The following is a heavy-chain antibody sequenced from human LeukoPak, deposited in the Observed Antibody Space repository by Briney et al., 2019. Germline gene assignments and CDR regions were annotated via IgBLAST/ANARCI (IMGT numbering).Heavy chain of an antibody. Sequence: GGSLRLSCAASGFSFSSYWMSWVRQAPGKGLEWVANINQDGSEKYYVDSVKGRFTISRDNAKNSLHLQMNSLRAEDTAVYYCARGDGYNTFYFEYWGQGTLVTVSS. D-gene: IGHD5-24*01. J-gene: IGHJ4*02. CDR3: ARGDGYNTFYFEY. CDR1: GFSFSSYW. CDR2: INQDGSEK. V-gene: IGHV3-7*04.